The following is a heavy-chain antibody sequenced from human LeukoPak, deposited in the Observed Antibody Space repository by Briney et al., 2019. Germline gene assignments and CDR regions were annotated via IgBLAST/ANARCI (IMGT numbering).Heavy chain of an antibody. D-gene: IGHD6-13*01. CDR1: GGSITGYY. CDR3: ARGYSNSWYLDY. Sequence: PSETLSLTCTVSGGSITGYYWSWIRQPPGKGLEWIGYTHYSGSTNYNPSLKSRVTILVDTSKNQISLKLSSVTAADTAVYYCARGYSNSWYLDYWGQGTLVTVSS. CDR2: THYSGST. J-gene: IGHJ4*02. V-gene: IGHV4-59*01.